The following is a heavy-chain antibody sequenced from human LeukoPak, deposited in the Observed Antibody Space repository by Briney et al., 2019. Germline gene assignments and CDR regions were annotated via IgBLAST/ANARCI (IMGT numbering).Heavy chain of an antibody. CDR1: GFTVSSNY. D-gene: IGHD3-10*01. CDR3: ARNFKFYHDWGSHHPIDY. Sequence: GGSLRLSCAASGFTVSSNYMSWVRQAPGKGLEWVSGISGNSGSIGYADSVKGRFTISRDNAKNSLFLQMNSLRADDTAVYYCARNFKFYHDWGSHHPIDYWGQGTLVTVSS. CDR2: ISGNSGSI. V-gene: IGHV3-48*04. J-gene: IGHJ4*02.